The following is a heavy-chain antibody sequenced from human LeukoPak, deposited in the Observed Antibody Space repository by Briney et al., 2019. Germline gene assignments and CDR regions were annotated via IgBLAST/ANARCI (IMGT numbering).Heavy chain of an antibody. Sequence: PSETLSLTCTVSGGSISSGDYYWSWIRQPPGKGLEWIGYIYYSGSTYYNPSLKSRVTISVDTSKNQFSLKLSSVTAADTAVYYCASLSEESSSSWGYWGQGTLVTVSS. V-gene: IGHV4-30-4*08. CDR3: ASLSEESSSSWGY. CDR1: GGSISSGDYY. J-gene: IGHJ4*02. CDR2: IYYSGST. D-gene: IGHD6-13*01.